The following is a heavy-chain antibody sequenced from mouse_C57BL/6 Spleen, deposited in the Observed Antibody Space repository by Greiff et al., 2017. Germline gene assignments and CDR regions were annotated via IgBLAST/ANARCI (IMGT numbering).Heavy chain of an antibody. D-gene: IGHD2-4*01. Sequence: EVQLVESGEGLVKPGGSLKLSCAASGFTFSSYAMSWVRQTPEKRLEWVAYISSGGDYIYYADTVKGRFTISRDNARTTLYLQRSSLKSEDTAMYYCTAYDYDGRSFDYWGQGTTLTVSS. CDR3: TAYDYDGRSFDY. CDR2: ISSGGDYI. J-gene: IGHJ2*01. CDR1: GFTFSSYA. V-gene: IGHV5-9-1*02.